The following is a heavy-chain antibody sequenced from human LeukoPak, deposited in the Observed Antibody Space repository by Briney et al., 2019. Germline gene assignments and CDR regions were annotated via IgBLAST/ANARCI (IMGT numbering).Heavy chain of an antibody. V-gene: IGHV3-30-3*01. CDR2: ISYHGSNK. Sequence: GRSLRLSCAASGFTFSTYAMHWVRQAPGKWLEWVALISYHGSNKYYADSVKGRFTISRDNSKHTLSLQMNSLRAEDTAVYYCARDIVVASTGFDYWGQGTLVTVSS. CDR3: ARDIVVASTGFDY. J-gene: IGHJ4*02. D-gene: IGHD3-22*01. CDR1: GFTFSTYA.